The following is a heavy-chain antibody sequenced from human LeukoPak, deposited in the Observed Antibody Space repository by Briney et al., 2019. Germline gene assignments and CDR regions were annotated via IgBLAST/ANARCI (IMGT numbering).Heavy chain of an antibody. CDR1: GFTFSNYW. V-gene: IGHV3-74*03. CDR2: INRNGSTT. CDR3: ARDKKSGESSGLDY. Sequence: GGSLRLSCAASGFTFSNYWVHWVRQAPGKGLVWVSRINRNGSTTKYADSVKGRFTVPRDNAKNTLNLQMNSLRAEDTAVYYCARDKKSGESSGLDYWGQGTLVTVSS. D-gene: IGHD3-10*01. J-gene: IGHJ4*02.